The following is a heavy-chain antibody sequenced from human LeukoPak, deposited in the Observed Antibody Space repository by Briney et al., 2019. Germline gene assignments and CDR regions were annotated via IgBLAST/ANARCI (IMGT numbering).Heavy chain of an antibody. CDR2: ISGSSSTI. CDR1: GFYFANYA. J-gene: IGHJ4*02. CDR3: ARSYCSGGSSTQIDY. D-gene: IGHD2-15*01. V-gene: IGHV3-48*01. Sequence: GGSLRLSCAASGFYFANYAMSWVRQAPGMGLEWVSYISGSSSTIYYVDSVKGRFTISRDNAKNSLYLQMNSLRAEDTAVYYCARSYCSGGSSTQIDYWGQGTLVSVSS.